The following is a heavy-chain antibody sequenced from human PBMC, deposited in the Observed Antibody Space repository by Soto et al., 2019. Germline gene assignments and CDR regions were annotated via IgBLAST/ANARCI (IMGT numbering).Heavy chain of an antibody. CDR3: ARARPNDFWDY. V-gene: IGHV4-59*02. CDR1: GDSVSNNF. Sequence: SETLSLTCTVSGDSVSNNFWTWSRQPPGKGLEWIGYIYFSGSANYNPSLERRVTMSVDSSKNQFSMTLSSVTAADTAMYYCARARPNDFWDYWGQGALATVSS. CDR2: IYFSGSA. D-gene: IGHD2-21*02. J-gene: IGHJ4*02.